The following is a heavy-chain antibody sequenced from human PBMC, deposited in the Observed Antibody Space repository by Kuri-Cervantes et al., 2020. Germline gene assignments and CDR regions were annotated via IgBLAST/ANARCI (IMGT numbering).Heavy chain of an antibody. CDR3: ARELATYFNVFDI. Sequence: SETLSLTCAVYGGSFSGYYWSWIRQPPGKGLEWIGEINHSGSTNYNPSLKSRVTISVDTSKNQFSLKLSSVTAADTAVYYCARELATYFNVFDIWGQGTMVTVSS. CDR1: GGSFSGYY. D-gene: IGHD5-12*01. V-gene: IGHV4-34*01. J-gene: IGHJ3*02. CDR2: INHSGST.